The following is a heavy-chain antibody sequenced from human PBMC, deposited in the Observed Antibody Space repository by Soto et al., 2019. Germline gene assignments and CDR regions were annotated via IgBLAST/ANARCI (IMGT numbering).Heavy chain of an antibody. Sequence: EVQLVESGGGLVQSGGSLRLACAASGFTFNSSWMSWVRQAPGKGLEGGDNIKQDVSEKYSVDSVKGRYTISRDNAKYSLYLQMNSLRAEDPALYYCASDFPGNIRFLEWSHYYMDVWGIGTTVTVSS. V-gene: IGHV3-7*01. D-gene: IGHD3-3*01. CDR1: GFTFNSSW. CDR2: IKQDVSEK. CDR3: ASDFPGNIRFLEWSHYYMDV. J-gene: IGHJ6*03.